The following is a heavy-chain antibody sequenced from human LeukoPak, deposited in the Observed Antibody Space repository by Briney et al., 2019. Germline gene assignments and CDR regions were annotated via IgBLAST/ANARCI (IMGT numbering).Heavy chain of an antibody. CDR3: AKEAYGSGNYYRDYFDY. V-gene: IGHV3-48*01. CDR2: IGSSGTI. D-gene: IGHD3-10*01. Sequence: GGSLTLSCAASGFTLSSYSMNWVRQAPGKGPEWVSYIGSSGTIHDADSVKGRFTISRDNSKNTLYLQMNNLRAEDTAVYFCAKEAYGSGNYYRDYFDYWGQGTLVTVSS. CDR1: GFTLSSYS. J-gene: IGHJ4*02.